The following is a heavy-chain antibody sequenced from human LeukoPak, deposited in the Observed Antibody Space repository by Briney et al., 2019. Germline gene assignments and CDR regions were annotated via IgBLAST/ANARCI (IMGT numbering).Heavy chain of an antibody. J-gene: IGHJ4*02. CDR2: FDPEDGET. Sequence: ASVKVSCKVSGYTLTELSMHWVRQAPGKGLEWMGGFDPEDGETICAQKFQGRVTMTEDTSTDTAYMELSSLRSEDTAVYYCATDRRHGLRGDYYFDYWGQGTLVTVSS. D-gene: IGHD4-17*01. V-gene: IGHV1-24*01. CDR1: GYTLTELS. CDR3: ATDRRHGLRGDYYFDY.